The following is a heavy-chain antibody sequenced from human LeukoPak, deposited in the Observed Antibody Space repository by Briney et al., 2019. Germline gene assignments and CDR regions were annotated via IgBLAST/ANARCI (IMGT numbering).Heavy chain of an antibody. Sequence: GGSLRLPCAGSGFTFSTYSMNWVRQAPGKGLEWVSSISSGGSYIYYADSVKGRFTISRDNAKNSLYLQMNSLRAEDTAVYYCARDLDDYVWGSYRGPDAFDIWGQGTMVTVSS. CDR1: GFTFSTYS. D-gene: IGHD3-16*02. CDR2: ISSGGSYI. J-gene: IGHJ3*02. V-gene: IGHV3-21*01. CDR3: ARDLDDYVWGSYRGPDAFDI.